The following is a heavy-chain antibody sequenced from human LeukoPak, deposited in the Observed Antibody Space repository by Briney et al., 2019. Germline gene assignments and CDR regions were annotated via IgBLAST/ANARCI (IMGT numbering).Heavy chain of an antibody. Sequence: GGSLRLSCAASGFTFSSYAMHWVRQAPGKGLEWVAVISYDGSNKYYADSVKGRFTISRDNSKNTLYLQMNSLRAEDTAVYNCARDWADILTGYTYYYYGMDVWGQGTTVTVSS. CDR1: GFTFSSYA. CDR3: ARDWADILTGYTYYYYGMDV. CDR2: ISYDGSNK. J-gene: IGHJ6*02. V-gene: IGHV3-30-3*01. D-gene: IGHD3-9*01.